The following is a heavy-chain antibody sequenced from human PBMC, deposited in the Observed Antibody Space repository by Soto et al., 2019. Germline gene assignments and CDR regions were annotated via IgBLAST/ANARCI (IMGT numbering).Heavy chain of an antibody. D-gene: IGHD3-22*01. Sequence: ASVKVSCKASGYTFTSCGISCVRQAPGQGLEWMGWIRAYNGNNKYEQKLQGRVTMTTDTSTRTAYMELRSPRSDDTAVYYCARVKYYDSSDTFEYWGQGTLVTVYS. V-gene: IGHV1-18*01. J-gene: IGHJ4*02. CDR1: GYTFTSCG. CDR2: IRAYNGNN. CDR3: ARVKYYDSSDTFEY.